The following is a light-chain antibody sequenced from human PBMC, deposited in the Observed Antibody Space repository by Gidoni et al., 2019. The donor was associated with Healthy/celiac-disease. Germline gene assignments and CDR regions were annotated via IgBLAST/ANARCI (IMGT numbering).Light chain of an antibody. Sequence: DIQMTQSPSSLSASVRDRVTITCRASQSISSYLNWYQQKPGKATKLLIYAASSLQSGVPSRFSGSGSGTDFTLTISSLQPEDCATYYCQQSYSTPWPFGQGTKVEIK. V-gene: IGKV1-39*01. CDR1: QSISSY. J-gene: IGKJ1*01. CDR3: QQSYSTPWP. CDR2: AAS.